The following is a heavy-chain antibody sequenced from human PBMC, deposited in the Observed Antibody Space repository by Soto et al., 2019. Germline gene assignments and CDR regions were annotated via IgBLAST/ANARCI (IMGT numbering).Heavy chain of an antibody. CDR2: TYYRSKWYN. V-gene: IGHV6-1*01. CDR3: ARTSAGRFDY. Sequence: SQTLSLTGAISGDRVSTNSSAWNWIRQSPSRGLEWLGRTYYRSKWYNDYAVSVKSRITINPDTSKNQFSLQLNSVTPDDTAVYYCARTSAGRFDYWGQGTLVTVS. J-gene: IGHJ4*02. CDR1: GDRVSTNSSA. D-gene: IGHD6-13*01.